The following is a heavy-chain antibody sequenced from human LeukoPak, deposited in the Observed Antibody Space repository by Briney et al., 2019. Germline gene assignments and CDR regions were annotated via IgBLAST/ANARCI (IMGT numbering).Heavy chain of an antibody. Sequence: GGSLRLSCAASEFTFSSYAMSWVRQAPGKGLEWVSAISGSGGSTYYADSVKGRFTISRDNSKNTLYLQMNSLRAEDTAVYYCAKDYSGLLLDYYGMDVWGQGTTVTVSS. V-gene: IGHV3-23*01. CDR1: EFTFSSYA. J-gene: IGHJ6*02. CDR3: AKDYSGLLLDYYGMDV. CDR2: ISGSGGST. D-gene: IGHD2-21*02.